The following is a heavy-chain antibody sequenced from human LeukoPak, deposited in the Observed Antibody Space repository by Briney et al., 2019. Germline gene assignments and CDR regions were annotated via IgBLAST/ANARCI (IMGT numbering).Heavy chain of an antibody. Sequence: ASVKVSCKASGYTFTSYDINWVRQATGQGREWMGRMNPNSGNTGYAQKFQGRVTMTRNNSISTAYMELSSLRSEDTAVYYCARAGVRGRYGDYDDYWGQGTLVTVSS. V-gene: IGHV1-8*01. J-gene: IGHJ4*02. CDR1: GYTFTSYD. CDR3: ARAGVRGRYGDYDDY. D-gene: IGHD1-26*01. CDR2: MNPNSGNT.